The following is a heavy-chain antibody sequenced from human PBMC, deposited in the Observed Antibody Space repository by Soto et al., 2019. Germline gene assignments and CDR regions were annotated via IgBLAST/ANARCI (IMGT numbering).Heavy chain of an antibody. CDR1: GFTVSNNY. J-gene: IGHJ4*02. V-gene: IGHV3-66*01. D-gene: IGHD2-8*01. Sequence: PGGSLRLSCAASGFTVSNNYMSWVRQAPGKGLEWVSVIYSGGNTYYADFVKGRFTISRDNAKDTLYLQMDSLRAEDTAAYYCVRDSNWAFGYWGQGTLVTVAS. CDR3: VRDSNWAFGY. CDR2: IYSGGNT.